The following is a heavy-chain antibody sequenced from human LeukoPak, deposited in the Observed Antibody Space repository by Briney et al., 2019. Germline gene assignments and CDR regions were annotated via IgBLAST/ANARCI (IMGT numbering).Heavy chain of an antibody. V-gene: IGHV3-7*01. J-gene: IGHJ1*01. D-gene: IGHD1-26*01. CDR3: ARISGSSKKYFQH. Sequence: ETLSLTCTVSGGSISSGGYYWSWVRQAPGKGLEWVANIKEDGSEKYYVDSVKGRSTISRDNAKTSVYLQMSSLRAEDTALYYCARISGSSKKYFQHWGQGTLATVSS. CDR1: GGSISSGGYY. CDR2: IKEDGSEK.